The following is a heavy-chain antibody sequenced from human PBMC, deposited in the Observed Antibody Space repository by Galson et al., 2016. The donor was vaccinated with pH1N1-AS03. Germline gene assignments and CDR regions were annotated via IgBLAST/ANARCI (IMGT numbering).Heavy chain of an antibody. CDR3: IKEGNRLQSRRSDAFDI. CDR2: ISDNGINT. CDR1: GFTFRTFS. Sequence: SLRLSCAASGFTFRTFSIYWVRQAPGKGLEYVSGISDNGINTYYADPVKARFTISRDKSKNTVYLQMSSLRTEDTAVYYCIKEGNRLQSRRSDAFDIWGRRTTVTVSS. V-gene: IGHV3-64D*06. D-gene: IGHD5-18*01. J-gene: IGHJ3*02.